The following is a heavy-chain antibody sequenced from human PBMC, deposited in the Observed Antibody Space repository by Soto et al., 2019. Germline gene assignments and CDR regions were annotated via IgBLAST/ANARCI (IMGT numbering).Heavy chain of an antibody. J-gene: IGHJ3*02. Sequence: QVQLQESGPVLVKPSETLSLTCSVSGASLNNYYWNWIRQPPGKGLEWIGYVYYSGSANYNPSLKSRVSISVDTSKNQFSLRLSSVTAADTAVYYCARDYEFDRHCGGGSCYSGAFRIWGQGTMVTVSS. CDR3: ARDYEFDRHCGGGSCYSGAFRI. CDR2: VYYSGSA. D-gene: IGHD2-15*01. V-gene: IGHV4-59*01. CDR1: GASLNNYY.